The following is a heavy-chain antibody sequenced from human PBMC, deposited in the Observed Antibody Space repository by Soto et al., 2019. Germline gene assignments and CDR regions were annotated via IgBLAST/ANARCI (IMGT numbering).Heavy chain of an antibody. D-gene: IGHD5-12*01. J-gene: IGHJ6*02. CDR2: IIPSYGAA. CDR1: GGTFSSYA. V-gene: IGHV1-69*01. CDR3: ARPSLQYRGDYSMDV. Sequence: QVQLVQSGAEVKKPGSSVKVSCKASGGTFSSYAINWVRQAPGQGLEWVGGIIPSYGAASYAQKFLGRVTITADESTNAASMELSSLTSEDTAVYFCARPSLQYRGDYSMDVWGQGTTVTVSS.